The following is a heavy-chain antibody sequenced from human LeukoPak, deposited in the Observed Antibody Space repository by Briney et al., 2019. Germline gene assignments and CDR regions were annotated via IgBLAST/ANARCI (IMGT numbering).Heavy chain of an antibody. D-gene: IGHD3-16*02. CDR1: GFTFSSYW. V-gene: IGHV3-7*01. CDR3: ARVLRLGELSPELRGGPDY. CDR2: IKQDGREK. Sequence: PGGSLRLSCAASGFTFSSYWMSWVRQAPGKGLEWVANIKQDGREKYYVDSVKGRFTISRDNAKNSLYLQMNSLRAEDTAVYYCARVLRLGELSPELRGGPDYWGQGTLVTVSS. J-gene: IGHJ4*02.